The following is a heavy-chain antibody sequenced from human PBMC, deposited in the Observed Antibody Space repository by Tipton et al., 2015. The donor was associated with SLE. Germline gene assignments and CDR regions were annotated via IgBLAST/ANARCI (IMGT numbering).Heavy chain of an antibody. D-gene: IGHD3/OR15-3a*01. CDR2: IKGDGSAK. Sequence: SLRLSCAASGFTFSGYWMAWVRQAPGKGLEWVANIKGDGSAKYYVDSVKGRFTISRDNGKNSLDLQMNSLRAEDTAVYYCARDWDWSLNPWGQGTLVIVSS. CDR3: ARDWDWSLNP. J-gene: IGHJ5*02. V-gene: IGHV3-7*04. CDR1: GFTFSGYW.